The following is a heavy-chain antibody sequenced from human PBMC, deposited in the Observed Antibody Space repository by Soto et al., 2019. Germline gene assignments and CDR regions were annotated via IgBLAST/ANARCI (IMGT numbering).Heavy chain of an antibody. CDR2: INGYNGNT. CDR3: ARMGDVPYYYYGMDV. D-gene: IGHD3-16*01. J-gene: IGHJ6*02. V-gene: IGHV1-18*01. Sequence: QVQLVQSGAEVKKPGASVKVSYMASGYTFTTDSISWVRQAPGQGLDWMGWINGYNGNTNHAQKRQGRVTMSTDTTTSTAYMELRSLRSDDSSVYYCARMGDVPYYYYGMDVWGQGTTVTVSS. CDR1: GYTFTTDS.